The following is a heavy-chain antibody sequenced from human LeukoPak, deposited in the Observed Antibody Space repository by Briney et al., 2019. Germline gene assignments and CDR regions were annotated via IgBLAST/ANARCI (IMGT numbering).Heavy chain of an antibody. CDR3: ARDPDSRTPPDY. CDR2: INPSGGST. Sequence: GASVKVSCKASGYTFTSYYMHWVRQAPGQGLEWMGIINPSGGSTSYAQKFQGRVTMTRDMSTSTVYMELSSLRSENTAVYYCARDPDSRTPPDYWGQGTLVTVSS. CDR1: GYTFTSYY. D-gene: IGHD1-14*01. V-gene: IGHV1-46*01. J-gene: IGHJ4*02.